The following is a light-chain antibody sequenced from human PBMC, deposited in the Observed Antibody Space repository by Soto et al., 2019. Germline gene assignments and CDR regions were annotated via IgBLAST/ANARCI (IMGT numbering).Light chain of an antibody. Sequence: QSVLTQPPSVSGAPGQRVTISCTGSSSNIGAGYDVHWYQQLPGTAPKLLIYSNNQRPSGVPDRFSGSKSGTLASLAISGLRSEDEADYYCAAWDDSLSGRVFGGGTQLTVL. CDR1: SSNIGAGYD. CDR2: SNN. J-gene: IGLJ3*02. V-gene: IGLV1-47*02. CDR3: AAWDDSLSGRV.